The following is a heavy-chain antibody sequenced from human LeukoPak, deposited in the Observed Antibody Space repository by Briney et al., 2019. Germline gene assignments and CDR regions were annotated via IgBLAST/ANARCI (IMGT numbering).Heavy chain of an antibody. CDR2: IDPSGSYT. CDR3: ARAPSTTPRVFDY. Sequence: PGESLRISCMGSGYRFTSYWISWVRQMPGKGLEWMGRIDPSGSYTNYSPSFQGHVTISADKSISTAYLHWSSLKASDTAMYYCARAPSTTPRVFDYWAQGALVTVSS. D-gene: IGHD4-17*01. CDR1: GYRFTSYW. V-gene: IGHV5-10-1*01. J-gene: IGHJ4*02.